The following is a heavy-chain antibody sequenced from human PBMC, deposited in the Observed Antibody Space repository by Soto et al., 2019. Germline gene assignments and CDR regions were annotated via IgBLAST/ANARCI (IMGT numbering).Heavy chain of an antibody. Sequence: HPGGSLRLSCAASGFSFSDYAMIWVRQAPGKGLEWVSGLYGSGGGIHYADSVKGRFTISRDNYANSVYLQMNSLRVEDTAVYYCAKDAVSRDGVRLAHDWGQGTVVTVSS. CDR2: LYGSGGGI. CDR1: GFSFSDYA. D-gene: IGHD6-25*01. CDR3: AKDAVSRDGVRLAHD. V-gene: IGHV3-23*01. J-gene: IGHJ1*01.